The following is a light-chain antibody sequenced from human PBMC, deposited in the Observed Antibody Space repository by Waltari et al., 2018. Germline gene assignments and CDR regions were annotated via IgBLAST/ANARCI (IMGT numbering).Light chain of an antibody. V-gene: IGKV1-5*03. CDR2: KSS. Sequence: DLQMTQSPSALSASIGDRVTITCRASQSIDSWLAWYQQKPGKPPKNLIYKSSILQSGVPSRFSGSGSGTEFTLTIANLQPDDSAVYYCQQYDYYRTFGQGTKVEV. CDR3: QQYDYYRT. J-gene: IGKJ1*01. CDR1: QSIDSW.